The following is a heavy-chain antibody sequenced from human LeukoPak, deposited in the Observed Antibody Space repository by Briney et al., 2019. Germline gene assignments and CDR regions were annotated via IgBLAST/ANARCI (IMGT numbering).Heavy chain of an antibody. CDR1: GGSISSYY. J-gene: IGHJ5*02. Sequence: PSETLSLTCTVSGGSISSYYWSWIRQPPGKGLEWIGYIYYSGSTNYNPSLKSRVTISVDTSKNQFSLKLSSVTAADTAVYYCASGGCSSTSCYRFAFDPWGQGTLVTVSS. CDR2: IYYSGST. V-gene: IGHV4-59*01. CDR3: ASGGCSSTSCYRFAFDP. D-gene: IGHD2-2*02.